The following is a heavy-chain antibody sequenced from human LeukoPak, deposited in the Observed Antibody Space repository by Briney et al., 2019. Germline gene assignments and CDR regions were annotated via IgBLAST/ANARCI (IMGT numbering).Heavy chain of an antibody. D-gene: IGHD2-15*01. V-gene: IGHV4-31*03. CDR1: GGSISGTAYY. CDR2: IYYSGTT. J-gene: IGHJ5*02. CDR3: ARGTRYCSSGSCFPNWFDP. Sequence: SETLSLTCTVSGGSISGTAYYWSWLRQHPGKGLEWIGYIYYSGTTYYNPSLKSRVTMLVGTSKSQFSLKLTSMTAADTAVYFCARGTRYCSSGSCFPNWFDPWGQGTLVTVSS.